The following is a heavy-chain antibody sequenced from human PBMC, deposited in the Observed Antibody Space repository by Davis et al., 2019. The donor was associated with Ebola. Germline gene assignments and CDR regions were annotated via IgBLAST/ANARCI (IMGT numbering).Heavy chain of an antibody. V-gene: IGHV5-10-1*04. J-gene: IGHJ4*02. CDR2: IDPSDSYT. Sequence: GESLKISCKGSGYSFTSYWISWVRQMPGKGLEWMGRIDPSDSYTNYSPSFQGQVTISADKSISTAYLQWSSLKASDTAMYYCAIDRYCSGGSCYFDYWGQGTLVTVSS. D-gene: IGHD2-15*01. CDR3: AIDRYCSGGSCYFDY. CDR1: GYSFTSYW.